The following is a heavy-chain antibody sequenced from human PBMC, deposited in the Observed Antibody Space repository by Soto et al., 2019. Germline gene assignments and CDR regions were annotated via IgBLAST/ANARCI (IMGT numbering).Heavy chain of an antibody. Sequence: GGALRLSCAASGFTFSSYAMSWVRQAPGKGLEWVSAISGSGGSTYYADSVKGRFTISRDNSKNTLYLQMNSLRAEDTAVYYCAKVPWGTGYYYGMDVWGQGTTVTVSS. CDR1: GFTFSSYA. CDR3: AKVPWGTGYYYGMDV. D-gene: IGHD1-1*01. J-gene: IGHJ6*02. V-gene: IGHV3-23*01. CDR2: ISGSGGST.